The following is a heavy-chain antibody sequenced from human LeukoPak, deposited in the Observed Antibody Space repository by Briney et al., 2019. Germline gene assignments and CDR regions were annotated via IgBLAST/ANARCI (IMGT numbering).Heavy chain of an antibody. CDR3: ATSCVWGGAFNI. CDR2: CDSDGSGT. J-gene: IGHJ3*02. Sequence: GGSLRLSCAASGFTFSSYWMYWVRQAPGKGLMWVSRCDSDGSGTTYVDSVKGRFTVSRDNAKNTLYLQRSSLRAEDTAVYYCATSCVWGGAFNIWGQGTMVTVSS. CDR1: GFTFSSYW. V-gene: IGHV3-74*01. D-gene: IGHD3-16*01.